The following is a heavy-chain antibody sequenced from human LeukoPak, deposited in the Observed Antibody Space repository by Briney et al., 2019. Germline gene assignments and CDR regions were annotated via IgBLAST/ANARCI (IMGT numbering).Heavy chain of an antibody. V-gene: IGHV7-4-1*02. J-gene: IGHJ6*03. CDR1: GYTFTSYA. CDR2: INTNTGNP. D-gene: IGHD5-18*01. CDR3: ARVGYSYGSGYYYYYMDV. Sequence: ASVKVSCKASGYTFTSYAMNWVRQAPGQGLEWMGWINTNTGNPTYAQGFTGRFVFSLDTSVSTAYLQISSLEAEDTAVYYCARVGYSYGSGYYYYYMDVWGKGTTVTVSS.